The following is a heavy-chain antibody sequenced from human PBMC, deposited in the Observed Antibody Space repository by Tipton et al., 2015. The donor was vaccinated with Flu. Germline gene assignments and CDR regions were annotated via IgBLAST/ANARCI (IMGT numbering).Heavy chain of an antibody. CDR1: GGSISSSSYY. V-gene: IGHV4-39*07. J-gene: IGHJ4*02. CDR2: IYTSGST. CDR3: ARFIAAAADY. Sequence: TLSLTCTVSGGSISSSSYYWGWIRQPPGKGLEWIGRIYTSGSTNYNPSLKSRVTISVDTSKNQFSLKLSSVTAADTAVYYCARFIAAAADYWGQGTLVTVSS. D-gene: IGHD6-13*01.